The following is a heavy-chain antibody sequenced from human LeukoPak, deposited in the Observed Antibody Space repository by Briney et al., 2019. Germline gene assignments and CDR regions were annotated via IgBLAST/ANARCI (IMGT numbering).Heavy chain of an antibody. D-gene: IGHD6-6*01. Sequence: SETLSLTCTVSGGSITSYYWSWLRQPPGKGLEWIGFIYYSGSTHYKSSLNSRVTISVDTSRNQFSLRLSSVTAADTAVYYCARDEYSSSSQWFDPWGQGTLVTVSS. CDR1: GGSITSYY. J-gene: IGHJ5*02. V-gene: IGHV4-59*12. CDR2: IYYSGST. CDR3: ARDEYSSSSQWFDP.